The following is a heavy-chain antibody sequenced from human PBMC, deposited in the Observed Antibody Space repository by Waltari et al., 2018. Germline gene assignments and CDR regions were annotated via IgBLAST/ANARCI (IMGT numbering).Heavy chain of an antibody. CDR3: TSGRWLANFDD. V-gene: IGHV3-49*04. D-gene: IGHD6-19*01. CDR1: GLTFSYYE. CDR2: IRSKPYGETT. Sequence: EGQLVESGGGLVQPGRSMGLSCKGSGLTFSYYELSWVRQAPGKGLEWVAFIRSKPYGETTEYAASVRGRFTISRDDSENFAYLEMNSLKSEDTALYYCTSGRWLANFDDWGQGALVTVSS. J-gene: IGHJ4*02.